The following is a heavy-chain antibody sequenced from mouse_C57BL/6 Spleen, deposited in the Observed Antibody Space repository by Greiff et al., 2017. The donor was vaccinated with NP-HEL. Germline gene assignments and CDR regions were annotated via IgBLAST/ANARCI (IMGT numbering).Heavy chain of an antibody. CDR2: IHPNSGST. CDR1: GYTFTSYW. Sequence: QVQLQQPGAELVKPGASVKLSCKASGYTFTSYWMHWVKQRPGQGLEWIGMIHPNSGSTNYNEKFKSKATLTVDKSSSTAYMQLSSLTSEDSAVYYCASSYGNWFAYWGQGTLVTVSA. D-gene: IGHD2-1*01. J-gene: IGHJ3*01. V-gene: IGHV1-64*01. CDR3: ASSYGNWFAY.